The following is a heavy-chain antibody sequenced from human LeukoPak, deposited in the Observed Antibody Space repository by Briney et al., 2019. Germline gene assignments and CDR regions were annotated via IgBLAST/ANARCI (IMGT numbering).Heavy chain of an antibody. Sequence: NPGGSLRLSCAASGFTFSSYSMNWVRQAPGKGLEWVSSISSSSSYIYYADSVKGRLTISRDNAKNSLYLQMNSLRAEDTAVYYCARKSYDSSGYYPPNYWGQGTLVTVSS. CDR1: GFTFSSYS. CDR2: ISSSSSYI. CDR3: ARKSYDSSGYYPPNY. J-gene: IGHJ4*02. D-gene: IGHD3-22*01. V-gene: IGHV3-21*01.